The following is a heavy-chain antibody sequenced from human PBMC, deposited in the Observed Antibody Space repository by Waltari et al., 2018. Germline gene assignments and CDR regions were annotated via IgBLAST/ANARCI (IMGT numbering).Heavy chain of an antibody. V-gene: IGHV3-23*04. CDR3: AKDHDFTIYYFDY. J-gene: IGHJ4*02. CDR1: GFTFSSYG. CDR2: ISGSGGST. Sequence: EVQLVESGGGLVQPGGSLRLSCAASGFTFSSYGMSWVRQAPGKGLECVSGISGSGGSTYYADSVKGRFTISRDNSKNTLYLQMNSLRAEDTAVYYCAKDHDFTIYYFDYWGQGTLVTVSS. D-gene: IGHD2-21*02.